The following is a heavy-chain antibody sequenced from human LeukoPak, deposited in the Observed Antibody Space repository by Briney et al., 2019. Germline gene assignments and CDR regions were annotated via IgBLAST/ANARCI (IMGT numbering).Heavy chain of an antibody. J-gene: IGHJ5*02. CDR2: IIPILGIA. D-gene: IGHD2-2*01. V-gene: IGHV1-69*02. CDR1: GGTFSSYT. Sequence: SVKVSCKASGGTFSSYTISWVRQAPGQGLEWMGRIIPILGIANYAQKFQGRVTITADKSTSTAYMELSSLRSEDTAVYYCARSRGSSTSPQRFDPWGQGTPVTVSS. CDR3: ARSRGSSTSPQRFDP.